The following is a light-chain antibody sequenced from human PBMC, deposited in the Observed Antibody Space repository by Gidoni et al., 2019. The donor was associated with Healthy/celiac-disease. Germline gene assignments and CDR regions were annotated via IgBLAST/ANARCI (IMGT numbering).Light chain of an antibody. CDR1: QSISRW. CDR3: RKNNNYSQT. CDR2: KAS. V-gene: IGKV1-5*03. Sequence: DIQMTQSPSTVSASVGDKVPITGRAGQSISRWLAWYQQKTAKTPKLLLCKASSLECGVPSRFSGSGSGTNFTFTISSLQPGDFATCNCRKNNNYSQTFGRGTKVEIK. J-gene: IGKJ1*01.